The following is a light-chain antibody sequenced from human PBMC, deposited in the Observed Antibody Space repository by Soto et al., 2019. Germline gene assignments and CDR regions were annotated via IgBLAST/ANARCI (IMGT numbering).Light chain of an antibody. J-gene: IGLJ1*01. CDR3: NSYTTSGTLYV. CDR2: EVA. CDR1: TNAIGDYNY. Sequence: QSALSQSASVSGSPGQSITISCTGTTNAIGDYNYVSWYQQHPGKAPKLLIYEVANRPSGVSNRFSGSKSGNAASLTISGLQAEDEADYYCNSYTTSGTLYVFGTGTKVTVL. V-gene: IGLV2-14*01.